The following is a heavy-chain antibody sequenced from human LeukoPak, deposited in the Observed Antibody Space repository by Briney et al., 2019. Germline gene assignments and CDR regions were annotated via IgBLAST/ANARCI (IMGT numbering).Heavy chain of an antibody. CDR2: ISYDGSNK. CDR3: AVYSSSWSAFDY. D-gene: IGHD6-13*01. V-gene: IGHV3-30-3*02. J-gene: IGHJ4*02. Sequence: GGPLRLSCAASGFTFSSYAMHWVRQAPGKGLEGVAVISYDGSNKYYADSVKGRFTISRDNSKNTLYLQMNSLRAEDTAVYYCAVYSSSWSAFDYWGQGTLVSVSS. CDR1: GFTFSSYA.